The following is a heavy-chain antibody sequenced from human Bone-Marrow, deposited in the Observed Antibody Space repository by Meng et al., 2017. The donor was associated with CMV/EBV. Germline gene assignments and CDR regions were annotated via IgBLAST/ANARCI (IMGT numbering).Heavy chain of an antibody. Sequence: GESLKISCAASGFTFSSYAMHWARQAPGKGLEWVAVIAYDGSNKYYADSVKGRFTISRDNSKITLYLQMDSLRAEDTAVYYCARDPSRSGSYGEYFQHWGQGTLVTVSS. V-gene: IGHV3-30*04. D-gene: IGHD1-26*01. CDR2: IAYDGSNK. CDR1: GFTFSSYA. J-gene: IGHJ1*01. CDR3: ARDPSRSGSYGEYFQH.